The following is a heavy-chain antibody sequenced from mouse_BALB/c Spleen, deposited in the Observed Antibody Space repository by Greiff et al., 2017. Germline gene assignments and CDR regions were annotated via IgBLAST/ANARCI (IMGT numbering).Heavy chain of an antibody. D-gene: IGHD2-1*01. CDR2: ISSGSSTI. CDR1: GFTFSSFG. V-gene: IGHV5-17*02. J-gene: IGHJ4*01. CDR3: ARCGNYSYYAMDY. Sequence: EVKLMESGGGLVQPGGSRKLSCAASGFTFSSFGMHWVRQAPEKGLEWVAYISSGSSTIYYADTVKGRFTISRDNPKNTLFLQMTSLRSEDTAMYYCARCGNYSYYAMDYWGQGTSVTVSS.